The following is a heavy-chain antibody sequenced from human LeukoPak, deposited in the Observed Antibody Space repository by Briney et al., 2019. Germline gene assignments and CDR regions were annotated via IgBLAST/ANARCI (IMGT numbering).Heavy chain of an antibody. CDR3: ARGRSRIGP. J-gene: IGHJ5*02. CDR1: GGSFSGYY. D-gene: IGHD2/OR15-2a*01. CDR2: FFYGANT. V-gene: IGHV4-34*01. Sequence: SETLSLTCAVYGGSFSGYYCSWVRQPPGKGLEWIGTFFYGANTYYNPSLKSRVTISVDTPKNQFSLKLSSVTAADTAVYYCARGRSRIGPWGQGTLVTVSS.